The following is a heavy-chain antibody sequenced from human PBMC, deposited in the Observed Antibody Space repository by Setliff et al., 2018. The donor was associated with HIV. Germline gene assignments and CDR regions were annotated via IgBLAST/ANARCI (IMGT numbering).Heavy chain of an antibody. J-gene: IGHJ6*03. CDR2: VHNSGGT. CDR3: VRHTRDTSLAHYYYYIDV. CDR1: GGSIRSTSYY. V-gene: IGHV4-39*01. D-gene: IGHD5-18*01. Sequence: SETLSLTCTVSGGSIRSTSYYWGWIRQSPGKGLEWVGNVHNSGGTNYNPSLKSRVSISVDTSKNQFSLNVNSVTAPDTAVYYCVRHTRDTSLAHYYYYIDVWGKGTTVTVSS.